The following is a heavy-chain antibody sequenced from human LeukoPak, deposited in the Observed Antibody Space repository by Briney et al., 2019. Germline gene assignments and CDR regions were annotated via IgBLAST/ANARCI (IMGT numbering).Heavy chain of an antibody. CDR1: GFTFSSYA. CDR3: AKRRSHIVVVPAAIGAFDI. V-gene: IGHV3-23*01. J-gene: IGHJ3*02. Sequence: PGGSLRLSCAASGFTFSSYAMSWVRQAPGKGLEWVSAISGSGGSTYYADSVKGRFTISRDNPKNTLYLQMNSLRAEDTAVYYCAKRRSHIVVVPAAIGAFDIWGQGTMVTVSS. D-gene: IGHD2-2*01. CDR2: ISGSGGST.